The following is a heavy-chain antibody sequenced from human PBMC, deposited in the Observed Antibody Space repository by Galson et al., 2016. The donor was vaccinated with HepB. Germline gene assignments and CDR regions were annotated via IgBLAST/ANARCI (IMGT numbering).Heavy chain of an antibody. CDR2: ISYDENHN. CDR1: GFTFSSYG. J-gene: IGHJ4*02. Sequence: LRLSCAASGFTFSSYGMHWVRQAPGQGLEWVAGISYDENHNVQADSVKGRFTISRDNATNTLFLHMNSLRPQDTAVYFCAKGRERYYYDSTAFDYWGQGILVTVSS. CDR3: AKGRERYYYDSTAFDY. V-gene: IGHV3-30*18. D-gene: IGHD3-22*01.